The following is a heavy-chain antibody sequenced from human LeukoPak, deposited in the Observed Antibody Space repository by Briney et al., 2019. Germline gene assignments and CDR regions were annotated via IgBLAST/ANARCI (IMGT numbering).Heavy chain of an antibody. CDR2: ISAYNGNT. J-gene: IGHJ5*02. Sequence: ASVKVSCKASGSTFTSYAMNWVRQAPGQGLEWMGWISAYNGNTNYAQKLQGRVTMTTDTSTSTAYMELRSLRSDDTAVYYCARGYNWNYDLHNYNWFDPWGQGTLVTVSS. CDR1: GSTFTSYA. CDR3: ARGYNWNYDLHNYNWFDP. D-gene: IGHD1-7*01. V-gene: IGHV1-18*01.